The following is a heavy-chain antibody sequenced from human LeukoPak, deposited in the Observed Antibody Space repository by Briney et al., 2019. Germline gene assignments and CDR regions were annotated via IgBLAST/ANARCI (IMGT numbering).Heavy chain of an antibody. Sequence: ASVKVSCKASGYTFTSYAMNWVRQAPGQGLEWMGGIIPIFGTANYAQKFQGRVTITADESTSTAYMELSSLRSEDTAVYYCARGIRSAGTDYYYMDVWGKGTTVTISS. CDR1: GYTFTSYA. CDR3: ARGIRSAGTDYYYMDV. J-gene: IGHJ6*03. D-gene: IGHD6-13*01. V-gene: IGHV1-69*13. CDR2: IIPIFGTA.